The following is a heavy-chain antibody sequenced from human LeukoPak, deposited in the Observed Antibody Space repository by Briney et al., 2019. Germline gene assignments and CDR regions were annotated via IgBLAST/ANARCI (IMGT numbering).Heavy chain of an antibody. D-gene: IGHD1-20*01. CDR3: ARGSEDNWNDLLWAFDI. V-gene: IGHV4-34*01. J-gene: IGHJ3*02. CDR1: GGSFSGYY. Sequence: SETLSLTCAVYGGSFSGYYWSWIRQPPGKGLEWIGEINHSGSTNYNPSLKSRATISVDTSKNQFSLKLSSVTAADTAVYYCARGSEDNWNDLLWAFDIWGQGTMVTVSS. CDR2: INHSGST.